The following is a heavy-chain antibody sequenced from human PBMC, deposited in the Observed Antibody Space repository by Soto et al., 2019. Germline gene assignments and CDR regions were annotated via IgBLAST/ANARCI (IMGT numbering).Heavy chain of an antibody. CDR3: ASWVVAGGMDV. J-gene: IGHJ6*02. CDR1: GGNFSNYA. Sequence: SVEVACKASGGNFSNYAISWVGQAPGQGVEWMGGIMPIFGKANYAQKFQDRVTSTADESTSTAYILLSILRAKDTTAYYCASWVVAGGMDVWAQGTPVTLCS. D-gene: IGHD2-2*01. CDR2: IMPIFGKA. V-gene: IGHV1-69*13.